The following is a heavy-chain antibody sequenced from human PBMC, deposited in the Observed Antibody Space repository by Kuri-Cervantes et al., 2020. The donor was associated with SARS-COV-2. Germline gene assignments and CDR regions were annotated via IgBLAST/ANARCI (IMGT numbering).Heavy chain of an antibody. CDR3: ARIGYCSSTSCYTGRGVDV. CDR1: GYTFTSYY. V-gene: IGHV1-46*01. J-gene: IGHJ6*02. D-gene: IGHD2-2*02. CDR2: INPSGGST. Sequence: ASVKVSCKASGYTFTSYYMHWVRQAPGQGLEWMGIINPSGGSTSYAQKFQGRVTMTRDTSTSTVYTELSSLRSEDTAVYYCARIGYCSSTSCYTGRGVDVWGQGTTVTVSS.